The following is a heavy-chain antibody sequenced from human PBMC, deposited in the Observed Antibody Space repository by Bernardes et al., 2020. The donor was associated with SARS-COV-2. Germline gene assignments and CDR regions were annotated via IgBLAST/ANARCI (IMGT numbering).Heavy chain of an antibody. CDR1: GGTFSSYA. V-gene: IGHV1-69*13. Sequence: SVKVSCKASGGTFSSYAISWVRQAPGQGLEWMGRIIPIFGTANYAQKFQGRVTITADESTSTAYMELSSLRSEDTAVYYCARGGYSYGPIPKGNWFDPWGQGTLVTVSS. CDR3: ARGGYSYGPIPKGNWFDP. J-gene: IGHJ5*02. D-gene: IGHD5-18*01. CDR2: IIPIFGTA.